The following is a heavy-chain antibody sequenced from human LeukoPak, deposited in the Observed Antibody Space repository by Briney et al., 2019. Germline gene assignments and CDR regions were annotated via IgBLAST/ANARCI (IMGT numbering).Heavy chain of an antibody. Sequence: ASVTVSFTASGYTFTSYGISWVRQAPGQGLEWMGWISAKNGNTNYAQKVQGRVTMTTDTSTNTAYMELRSLRSDDTAVYYCARDTEWEKNPDYFDYWGQGTLVTVSS. D-gene: IGHD1-26*01. J-gene: IGHJ4*02. CDR3: ARDTEWEKNPDYFDY. CDR2: ISAKNGNT. V-gene: IGHV1-18*01. CDR1: GYTFTSYG.